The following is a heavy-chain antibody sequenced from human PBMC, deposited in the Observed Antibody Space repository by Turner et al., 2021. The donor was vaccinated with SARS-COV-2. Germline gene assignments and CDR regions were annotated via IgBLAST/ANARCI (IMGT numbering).Heavy chain of an antibody. CDR2: INSDGSST. J-gene: IGHJ6*02. Sequence: EVQLVESGGGLVQPGGSLRLSCAASGFTFSSYWMHWVRQAPGKGLGWVSRINSDGSSTSYADSVKGRFTISRDNAKNTLYLQMNSLRAEDTAVYYCVRDIVVVHHGMDVWGQGTTVTVSS. D-gene: IGHD2-2*01. V-gene: IGHV3-74*01. CDR1: GFTFSSYW. CDR3: VRDIVVVHHGMDV.